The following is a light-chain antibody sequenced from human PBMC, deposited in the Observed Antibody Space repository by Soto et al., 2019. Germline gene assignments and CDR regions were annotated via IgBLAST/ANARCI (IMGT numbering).Light chain of an antibody. CDR2: GAS. CDR3: QQSYIHPLN. CDR1: QSVSSNY. V-gene: IGKV3-20*01. Sequence: IVWRQSEDPHSVAPGQRATLSGRASQSVSSNYLAWYQQKPGQTPRLLIYGASSRATGIPDRFSGSGSGTDFTLTISRLQPEDFATYYCQQSYIHPLNFGQGT. J-gene: IGKJ5*01.